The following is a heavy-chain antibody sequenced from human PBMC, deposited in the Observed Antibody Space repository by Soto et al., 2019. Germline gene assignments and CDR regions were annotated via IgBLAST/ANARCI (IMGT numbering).Heavy chain of an antibody. J-gene: IGHJ4*02. CDR2: ISYDGSNK. D-gene: IGHD1-26*01. Sequence: PGGSLRLSCAASGFTFSSYAMHWVRQAPGKGLEWVAVISYDGSNKYYADSVKGRFTISRDNSKNTLYLQMNSLRAEDTAVYYCAREVGIQVVSQYSFDYWGQGTLVTVSS. V-gene: IGHV3-30-3*01. CDR3: AREVGIQVVSQYSFDY. CDR1: GFTFSSYA.